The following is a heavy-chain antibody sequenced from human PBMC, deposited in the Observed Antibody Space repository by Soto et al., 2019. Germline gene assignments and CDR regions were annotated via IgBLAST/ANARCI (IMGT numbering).Heavy chain of an antibody. Sequence: GASVKVSCKASGYTFTGYYMHWVRQAPGQGLEWMGWINPNSGGTNYAQKFQGRVTMTRDTSISTAYMELSRLRSDDTAVYYCARGPIYYYDGYYFDYWGQGXLVTVSS. CDR3: ARGPIYYYDGYYFDY. D-gene: IGHD3-22*01. CDR1: GYTFTGYY. CDR2: INPNSGGT. V-gene: IGHV1-2*02. J-gene: IGHJ4*02.